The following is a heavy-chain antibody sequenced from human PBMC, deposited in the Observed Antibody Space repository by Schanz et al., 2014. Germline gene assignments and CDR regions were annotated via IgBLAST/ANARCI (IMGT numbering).Heavy chain of an antibody. CDR2: ISYDGRNK. Sequence: QVQVVESGGGVVQPGGSLRLSCAASGFTFSSYAMHWVRQAPGKGLEWVAVISYDGRNKYYADSVKGRFTISRDNSKNTLYLQMNSLRTEDTAVYYCARDRGHGDFPGDVWGQGTMVTVSS. J-gene: IGHJ3*01. V-gene: IGHV3-30-3*01. CDR3: ARDRGHGDFPGDV. CDR1: GFTFSSYA. D-gene: IGHD4-17*01.